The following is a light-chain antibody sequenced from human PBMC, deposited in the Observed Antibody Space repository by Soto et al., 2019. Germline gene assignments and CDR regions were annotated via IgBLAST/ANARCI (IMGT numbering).Light chain of an antibody. J-gene: IGKJ2*01. CDR1: QSVSSSY. V-gene: IGKV3-20*01. CDR3: QQYGSSPKYT. Sequence: EIVLTQSPGTLSLSPGERATLSCRASQSVSSSYLAWYQQKPRQAPRLLIYGASSRATGIPDRFSGSGSGTYFTLTISRLEPEDFAVYYCQQYGSSPKYTFGQGTKLEIK. CDR2: GAS.